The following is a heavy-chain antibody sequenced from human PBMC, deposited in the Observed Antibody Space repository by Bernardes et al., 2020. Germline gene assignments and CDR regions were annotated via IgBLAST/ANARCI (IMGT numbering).Heavy chain of an antibody. Sequence: GSLRLSCAASGFSFSTSWMNWVRQAPGKGLEWVANIKQDGSEKYYVDSVKGRFTISRDNAKNSLYLQMNRLRAEDTAVYYCARSLHGAMDYWGQGTLVTVSS. CDR1: GFSFSTSW. D-gene: IGHD1-26*01. CDR3: ARSLHGAMDY. CDR2: IKQDGSEK. J-gene: IGHJ4*02. V-gene: IGHV3-7*01.